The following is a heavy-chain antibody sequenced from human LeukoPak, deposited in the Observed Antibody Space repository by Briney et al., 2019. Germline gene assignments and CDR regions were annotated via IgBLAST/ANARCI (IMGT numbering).Heavy chain of an antibody. CDR2: MNPNSGNT. CDR3: ARGRRITIFGVVIIPVDYYYYMDV. Sequence: GASVKVSCKASGYTFTSYDINWVRQATGQGLEWMGWMNPNSGNTGYAQKFQGRVTMTRNTSISTAYMELSSLRSEDTAVYYCARGRRITIFGVVIIPVDYYYYMDVWGKGTTVTVSS. D-gene: IGHD3-3*01. J-gene: IGHJ6*03. CDR1: GYTFTSYD. V-gene: IGHV1-8*01.